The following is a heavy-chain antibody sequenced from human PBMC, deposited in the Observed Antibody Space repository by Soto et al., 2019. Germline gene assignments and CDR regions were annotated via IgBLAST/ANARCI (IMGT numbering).Heavy chain of an antibody. CDR1: GFTFGDHY. CDR2: ISSSGSTI. Sequence: GRSLRLCSAASGFTFGDHYMSWIRQTPGKGLEWVSYISSSGSTIYYADSVKGRFTISRDNAKNSLYLQMNSLRAEDTAVYYCARVRYYDSGSSINGFDPWGQGTLVTVSS. V-gene: IGHV3-11*01. J-gene: IGHJ5*02. D-gene: IGHD3-10*01. CDR3: ARVRYYDSGSSINGFDP.